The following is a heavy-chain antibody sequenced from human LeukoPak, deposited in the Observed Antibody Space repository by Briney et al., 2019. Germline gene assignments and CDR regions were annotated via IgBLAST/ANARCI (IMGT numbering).Heavy chain of an antibody. V-gene: IGHV4-39*01. J-gene: IGHJ3*02. CDR3: AREDGYNMDDAFDI. Sequence: SETLSLTCTLSGGSISTTNDYWGWIRQPPGKGLEWIGSIYYSGDTYHNPSLKSRATISVDTSKNQFSLKLRSVTAADTAVYYCAREDGYNMDDAFDIWGQGTMVSVSS. D-gene: IGHD5-24*01. CDR2: IYYSGDT. CDR1: GGSISTTNDY.